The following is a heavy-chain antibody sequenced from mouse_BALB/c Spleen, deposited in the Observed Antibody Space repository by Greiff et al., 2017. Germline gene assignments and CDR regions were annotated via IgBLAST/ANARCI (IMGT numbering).Heavy chain of an antibody. CDR2: ISYSGST. Sequence: EVQLQESGPGLVKPSQSLSLTCTVTGYSITSDYAWNWIRQFPGNKLEWMGYISYSGSTSYNPSLKSRISITRDTSKNQFFLQLNSVTTEDTATYYCAREIYYGNYDYWGQGTTLTVSS. CDR3: AREIYYGNYDY. J-gene: IGHJ2*01. CDR1: GYSITSDYA. D-gene: IGHD2-1*01. V-gene: IGHV3-2*02.